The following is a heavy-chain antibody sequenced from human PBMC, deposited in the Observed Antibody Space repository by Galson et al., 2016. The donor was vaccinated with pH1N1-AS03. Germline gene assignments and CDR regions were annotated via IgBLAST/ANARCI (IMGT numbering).Heavy chain of an antibody. J-gene: IGHJ5*02. CDR1: GFTFSSYA. Sequence: SLRLSCAVSGFTFSSYAMSWIRQAPGKGLEWVSVIYHGEAGTSYYADSVKGRFTISGHISTNTVNLQMNNLRVEDTATYYCATYRFGEPTTWGQGTLIIVS. V-gene: IGHV3-23*03. CDR3: ATYRFGEPTT. D-gene: IGHD3-16*01. CDR2: IYHGEAGTS.